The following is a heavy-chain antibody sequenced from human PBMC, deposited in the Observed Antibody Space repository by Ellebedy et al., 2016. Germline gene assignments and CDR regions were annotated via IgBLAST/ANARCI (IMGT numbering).Heavy chain of an antibody. D-gene: IGHD6-13*01. J-gene: IGHJ4*02. CDR3: AKDRGEAAAFDY. Sequence: GESLKISCAASGFTFSSYAMHWVRQAPGKGLEWVADISYDGSNKYYADSVKGRFTISRDNSKNTLYLQMNSLRAEDTAVYYCAKDRGEAAAFDYWGQGTLVTVSS. V-gene: IGHV3-30*04. CDR1: GFTFSSYA. CDR2: ISYDGSNK.